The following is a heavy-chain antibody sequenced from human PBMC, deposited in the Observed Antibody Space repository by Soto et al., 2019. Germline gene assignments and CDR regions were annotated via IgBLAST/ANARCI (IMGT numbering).Heavy chain of an antibody. J-gene: IGHJ5*02. CDR2: ISGSGGST. D-gene: IGHD3-10*01. CDR3: AKDPARGTMVRGVISYNWFDP. CDR1: GFTFSSYA. V-gene: IGHV3-23*01. Sequence: GSLRLSCAASGFTFSSYAMSWVRQAPGKGLEWVSAISGSGGSTYYADSVKGRFTISRDNSKNTLYLQMNSLRAEDTAVYYCAKDPARGTMVRGVISYNWFDPWGQGTLVTVSS.